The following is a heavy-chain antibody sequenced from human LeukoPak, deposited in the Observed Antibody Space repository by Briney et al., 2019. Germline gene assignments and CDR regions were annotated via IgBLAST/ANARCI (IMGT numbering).Heavy chain of an antibody. CDR1: GYTFTGYD. Sequence: ASVKVSCKASGYTFTGYDMNWVRQAPGQGLGWMGWINPNSGGTNYAQKFQGRVTMTRDTSISTAYMELSRLRSDDTAVYYCARDGGHVDTAMVWGQGTLVTVSS. CDR2: INPNSGGT. V-gene: IGHV1-2*02. CDR3: ARDGGHVDTAMV. D-gene: IGHD5-18*01. J-gene: IGHJ4*02.